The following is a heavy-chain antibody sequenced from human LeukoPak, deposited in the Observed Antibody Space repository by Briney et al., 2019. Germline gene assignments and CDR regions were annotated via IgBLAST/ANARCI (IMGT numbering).Heavy chain of an antibody. V-gene: IGHV4-4*09. J-gene: IGHJ4*02. CDR1: GGSIINYY. CDR3: ARQAYGSGSYERPFYF. CDR2: IHSSGTT. Sequence: SETLSLTYSVSGGSIINYYWSCIRQAPGKGLEWIGHIHSSGTTNYNPSLKSRVTISVHTSKNQFSLKLTSVTAADTAVVYCARQAYGSGSYERPFYFWGQGILVTVSS. D-gene: IGHD3-10*01.